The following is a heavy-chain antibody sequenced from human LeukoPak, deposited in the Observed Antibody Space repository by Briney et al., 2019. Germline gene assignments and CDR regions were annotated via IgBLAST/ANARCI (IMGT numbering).Heavy chain of an antibody. V-gene: IGHV1-2*02. D-gene: IGHD6-13*01. Sequence: GASVKVSCKASGYTFIGYYMHWVRQAPGQGLEWMGWINPNSGGTNYAQKFQGRVTMTRDTSISTAYMELSRLRSDDTAVYYCARLSSSWTGAFDIWGQGTMVTVSS. CDR3: ARLSSSWTGAFDI. CDR2: INPNSGGT. CDR1: GYTFIGYY. J-gene: IGHJ3*02.